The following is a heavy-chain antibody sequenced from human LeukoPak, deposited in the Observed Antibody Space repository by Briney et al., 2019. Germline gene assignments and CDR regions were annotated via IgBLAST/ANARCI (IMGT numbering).Heavy chain of an antibody. CDR2: IYPADSDT. CDR3: ARQSRDGSKTRGYYFDY. CDR1: GYIFTHYW. V-gene: IGHV5-51*01. Sequence: KAGESLKISCQVSGYIFTHYWIGWVRQMPGEGLESMGIIYPADSDTTYSPSFQGQVTISADKSISTVYLQWGSLKASDTAMYYCARQSRDGSKTRGYYFDYWGQGTLVTVSS. J-gene: IGHJ4*02. D-gene: IGHD3-10*01.